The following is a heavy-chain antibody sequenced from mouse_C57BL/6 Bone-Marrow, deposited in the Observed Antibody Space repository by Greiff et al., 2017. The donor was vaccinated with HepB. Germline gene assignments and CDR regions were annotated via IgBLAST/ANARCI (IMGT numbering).Heavy chain of an antibody. CDR1: GYTFTSYW. CDR3: ASEGDGH. V-gene: IGHV1-72*01. D-gene: IGHD2-3*01. Sequence: QVQLQQSGAELVKPGASVKLSCKASGYTFTSYWVHWVKQGPGRGLEWIGRIDPNCGGTKYKKKFKGKATLTVDIPSSTAYMQLSSLSSEDSAVYYCASEGDGHWGQGTTLTVSS. CDR2: IDPNCGGT. J-gene: IGHJ2*01.